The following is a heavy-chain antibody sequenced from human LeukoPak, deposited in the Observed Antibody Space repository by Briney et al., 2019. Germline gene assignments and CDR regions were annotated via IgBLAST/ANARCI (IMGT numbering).Heavy chain of an antibody. V-gene: IGHV3-23*01. Sequence: WGSLRLSCAASGFTFSSYAMSWVRQAPGKGLEWVSAISGSGGNTYYRDSVKGRFAISRDNSKNTLYLQMKSLRAEDTAVYYCAKRLDSSDYSFDYWGQGTLVTVSS. J-gene: IGHJ4*02. CDR1: GFTFSSYA. D-gene: IGHD3-22*01. CDR3: AKRLDSSDYSFDY. CDR2: ISGSGGNT.